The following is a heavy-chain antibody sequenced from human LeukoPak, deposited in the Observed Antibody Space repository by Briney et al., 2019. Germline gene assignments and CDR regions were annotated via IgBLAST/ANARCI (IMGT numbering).Heavy chain of an antibody. CDR3: AKGGYSYGYLLDY. V-gene: IGHV4-59*08. J-gene: IGHJ4*02. Sequence: PSETLSLVCTVSGGSISSYYWSWIRQPPGKGLEWIGYIYYSGSTNYNPSLKSRVTISVDTSKNQFSLKLSSVTAADTAVYYCAKGGYSYGYLLDYWGQGTLVTVSS. D-gene: IGHD5-18*01. CDR2: IYYSGST. CDR1: GGSISSYY.